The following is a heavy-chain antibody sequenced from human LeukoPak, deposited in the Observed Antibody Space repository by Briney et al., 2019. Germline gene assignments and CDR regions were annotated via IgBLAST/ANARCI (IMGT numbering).Heavy chain of an antibody. CDR1: GYTLTELS. D-gene: IGHD3-10*01. V-gene: IGHV1-24*01. Sequence: ASVKVSCKVSGYTLTELSMYWVRQAPGKGLEWMGGFDPEDGETIYAQKFQGRVTMTEDTSTDTAYMELSSLRSEDTAVYYCATEVGGGSEVWFGEPPPPKFDYWGQGTLVIVSS. J-gene: IGHJ4*02. CDR2: FDPEDGET. CDR3: ATEVGGGSEVWFGEPPPPKFDY.